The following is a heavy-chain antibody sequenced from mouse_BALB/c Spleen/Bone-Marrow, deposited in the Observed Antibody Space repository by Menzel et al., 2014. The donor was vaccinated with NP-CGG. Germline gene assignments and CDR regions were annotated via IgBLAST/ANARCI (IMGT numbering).Heavy chain of an antibody. CDR3: ARSADWYFDV. Sequence: EVQLVESGPGLVKPSQSLSLTCTVTGYSITSDYAWHWIRQFPGNKLEWMGYISYSGSTSYYPSLKSRISITRDTSKNQFFLQLNSVTTEDTATYYCARSADWYFDVWAAGTTVTVST. V-gene: IGHV3-2*02. J-gene: IGHJ1*01. CDR1: GYSITSDYA. CDR2: ISYSGST.